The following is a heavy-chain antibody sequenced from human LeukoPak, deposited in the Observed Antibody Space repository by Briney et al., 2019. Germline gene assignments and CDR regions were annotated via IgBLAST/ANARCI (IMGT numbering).Heavy chain of an antibody. Sequence: SETLSLTCTVSGGSISSGGYYWSWIRQHPGKGLEWIGYIYYSGGTYYNPSLKSRVTISVDTSKNQFSLKLSSVTAADTAVYYCARDHSYYYYMDVWGKGTTVTVSS. CDR3: ARDHSYYYYMDV. V-gene: IGHV4-31*03. CDR1: GGSISSGGYY. CDR2: IYYSGGT. J-gene: IGHJ6*03.